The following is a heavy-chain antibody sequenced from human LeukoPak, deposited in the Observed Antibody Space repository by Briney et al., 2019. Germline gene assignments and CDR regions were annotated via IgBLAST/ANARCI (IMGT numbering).Heavy chain of an antibody. D-gene: IGHD3-10*01. J-gene: IGHJ4*02. V-gene: IGHV3-7*01. CDR2: IKQDGSEK. CDR1: GFTFSSYW. CDR3: AKDSGSGSYYSQDY. Sequence: GGSLRLSCAASGFTFSSYWMSWVRQAPGKGLEWVANIKQDGSEKYYVDSVKGRFTISRDNSKNTLFLQMNSLRAEDTAVYYCAKDSGSGSYYSQDYWGQGTLVTVSS.